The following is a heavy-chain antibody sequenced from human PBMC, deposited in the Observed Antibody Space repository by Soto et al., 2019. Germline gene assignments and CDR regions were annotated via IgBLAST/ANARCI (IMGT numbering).Heavy chain of an antibody. Sequence: EVKLIEAGGGRVQPGNSLRLSCSVAGFTFDDYAMHWVRQVPGRGLEWVSGITWNSGRFAYAHSVQGRFTISRDNAKNSLYLQMNNLRLEDTALYCCVKDRGQSAVLRAYDFWGPGTLVTVSS. CDR2: ITWNSGRF. CDR1: GFTFDDYA. V-gene: IGHV3-9*01. D-gene: IGHD3-3*01. CDR3: VKDRGQSAVLRAYDF. J-gene: IGHJ4*02.